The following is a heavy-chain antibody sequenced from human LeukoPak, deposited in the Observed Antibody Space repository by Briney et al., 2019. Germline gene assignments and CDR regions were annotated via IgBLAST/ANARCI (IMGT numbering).Heavy chain of an antibody. CDR1: GGSFSAYY. V-gene: IGHV4-30-4*08. J-gene: IGHJ4*02. CDR3: ARTVYSGYDMDY. CDR2: IYYSGST. Sequence: TLSLTCAVSGGSFSAYYWTWIRQPPGKGLEWIGYIYYSGSTYYNPSLKSRVTISVDTSKNQFSLKLSSVTAADTAVYYCARTVYSGYDMDYWGQGTLVTVSS. D-gene: IGHD5-12*01.